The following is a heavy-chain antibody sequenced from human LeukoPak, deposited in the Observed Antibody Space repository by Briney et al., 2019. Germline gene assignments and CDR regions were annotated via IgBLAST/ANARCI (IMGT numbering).Heavy chain of an antibody. J-gene: IGHJ6*03. V-gene: IGHV4-59*01. CDR1: GGSISSYY. D-gene: IGHD3-3*02. CDR2: IYYRGST. CDR3: ARGVSSIMGYYYYYMDV. Sequence: SETLSLTCTVSGGSISSYYWSWIRQPPGKGLEWIGYIYYRGSTNYNPSLKSRVTISVATSKNQFSLKLSSVTAADTAVYYCARGVSSIMGYYYYYMDVWGQGTLVTVSS.